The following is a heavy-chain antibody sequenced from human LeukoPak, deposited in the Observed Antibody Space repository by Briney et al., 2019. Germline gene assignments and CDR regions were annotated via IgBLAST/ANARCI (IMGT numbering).Heavy chain of an antibody. D-gene: IGHD2-15*01. CDR2: IYHSGST. CDR3: ARDVVVVAATSHYFDY. J-gene: IGHJ4*02. CDR1: GGSISSSNW. V-gene: IGHV4-4*02. Sequence: PSGTLSLTCAVSGGSISSSNWWSWVRQPPGKGLEWIGDIYHSGSTNYNPSLKSRVTISVGTSKNQFSLKLSSVTAADTAVYYCARDVVVVAATSHYFDYWGQGTLVTVSS.